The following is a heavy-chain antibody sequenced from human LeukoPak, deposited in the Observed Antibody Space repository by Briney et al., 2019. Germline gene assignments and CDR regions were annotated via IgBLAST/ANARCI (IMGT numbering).Heavy chain of an antibody. CDR2: IIPILGIA. J-gene: IGHJ5*02. CDR3: ASSYYGSGSYNWFDP. D-gene: IGHD3-10*01. CDR1: GGTFSSYA. V-gene: IGHV1-69*04. Sequence: ASVKVSCKASGGTFSSYAISWVRQAPGQGLEWMGRIIPILGIANYAQKFQGRVTITADKSTSTAYMELSSLRSEDTAVYDCASSYYGSGSYNWFDPWGQGTLVTVSS.